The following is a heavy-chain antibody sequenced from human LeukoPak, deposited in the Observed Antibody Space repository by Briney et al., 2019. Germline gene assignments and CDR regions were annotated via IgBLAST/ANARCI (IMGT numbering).Heavy chain of an antibody. CDR3: ARTYDILTGPWFDP. CDR2: IYTSGST. V-gene: IGHV4-4*07. Sequence: SETLSLTCTVSGGSISSYYWSWIRQPAGKGLEWIGRIYTSGSTNYNPPLKSRVTMSVDTSKNQFSLKLSSVTAADTAVYYCARTYDILTGPWFDPWGQGTLVTVSS. CDR1: GGSISSYY. J-gene: IGHJ5*02. D-gene: IGHD3-9*01.